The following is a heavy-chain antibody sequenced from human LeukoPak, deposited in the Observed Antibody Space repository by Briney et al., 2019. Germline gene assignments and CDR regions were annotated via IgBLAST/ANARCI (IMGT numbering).Heavy chain of an antibody. V-gene: IGHV4-39*07. D-gene: IGHD1-26*01. CDR2: IYYSGST. CDR3: ARASGSYYGFNWFDP. Sequence: SETLSLTCTVSGGSISSSSYYWGWIRQSPGKGLEWIGSIYYSGSTYYNPSLKSRVTISVDTSKNQFSLKLSSVTAADTAVYYCARASGSYYGFNWFDPWGQGTLVTVSS. J-gene: IGHJ5*02. CDR1: GGSISSSSYY.